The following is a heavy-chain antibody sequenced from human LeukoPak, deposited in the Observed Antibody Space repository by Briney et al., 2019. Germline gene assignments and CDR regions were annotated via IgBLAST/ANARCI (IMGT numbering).Heavy chain of an antibody. J-gene: IGHJ4*02. D-gene: IGHD3-3*01. Sequence: ASVKVSCKASGYTFTGYYMHWVRQAPGQGLEWMGWINPNSGGTNYAQKFQGRVTMTRDTSISTAYMELSRLRSDDTAVYYCVRVGATYYDFWSGYPGVDYWGQGTLVTVSS. V-gene: IGHV1-2*02. CDR3: VRVGATYYDFWSGYPGVDY. CDR2: INPNSGGT. CDR1: GYTFTGYY.